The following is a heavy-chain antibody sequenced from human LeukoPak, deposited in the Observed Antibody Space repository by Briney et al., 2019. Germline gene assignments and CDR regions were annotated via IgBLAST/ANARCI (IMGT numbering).Heavy chain of an antibody. CDR2: IYSGGST. V-gene: IGHV3-66*02. D-gene: IGHD3-22*01. Sequence: PGGSLRLSCAASGFTVSGNYMSWVRQAPGKGLEWVSVIYSGGSTYYADSVKGRFTISRDNSKNTLYLQMNSLRAEDTAVYYCARDWDSSGYYYDYWGQGTLVTVSS. CDR3: ARDWDSSGYYYDY. J-gene: IGHJ4*02. CDR1: GFTVSGNY.